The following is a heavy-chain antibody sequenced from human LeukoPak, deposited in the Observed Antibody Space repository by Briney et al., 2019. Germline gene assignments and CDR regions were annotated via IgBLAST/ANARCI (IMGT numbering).Heavy chain of an antibody. D-gene: IGHD2-15*01. Sequence: GGSLRLSCAASGFTFSSYSMTWVRQAPGKGLEWVSSISSSSTYIYYADSVKGRFTISRDNAKNSLHLQMSSLRAEDTAVYYCARQYCSGGTCPPIRWGQGTLVTVSS. V-gene: IGHV3-21*01. CDR1: GFTFSSYS. CDR3: ARQYCSGGTCPPIR. CDR2: ISSSSTYI. J-gene: IGHJ4*02.